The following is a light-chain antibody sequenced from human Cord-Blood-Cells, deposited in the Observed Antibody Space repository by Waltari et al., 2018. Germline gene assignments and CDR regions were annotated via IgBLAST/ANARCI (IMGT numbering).Light chain of an antibody. CDR3: QQYGSSPLT. CDR1: QSVSSSY. Sequence: DIVFTQSPDPLSFCPGASATLSCRASQSVSSSYLAWYQQKPGQAPRLLIYGASSRATGIPDRFSGSGSGTDFTLTISRLEPEDFAVYYCQQYGSSPLTFGGGTKVEIK. V-gene: IGKV3-20*01. J-gene: IGKJ4*01. CDR2: GAS.